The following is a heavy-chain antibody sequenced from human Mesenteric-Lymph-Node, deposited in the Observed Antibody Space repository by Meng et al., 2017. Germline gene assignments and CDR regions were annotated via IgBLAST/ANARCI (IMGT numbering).Heavy chain of an antibody. V-gene: IGHV1-8*03. CDR3: ARGETGTYYD. CDR1: GYTFTSYD. Sequence: ASVKVSCKASGYTFTSYDINWVRQATGQGLEWMGWMNPNSGNTGYAQKFQGRVTITRNTSISTAYMELSSLRAEDTAIYYCARGETGTYYDWGQGALVTVSS. J-gene: IGHJ4*02. D-gene: IGHD1-26*01. CDR2: MNPNSGNT.